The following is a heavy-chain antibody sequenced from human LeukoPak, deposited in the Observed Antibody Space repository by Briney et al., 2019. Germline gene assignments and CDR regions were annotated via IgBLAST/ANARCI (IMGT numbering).Heavy chain of an antibody. J-gene: IGHJ5*02. CDR3: ARGGRSDNWFDP. CDR1: GGSISSYY. CDR2: IYYSGST. Sequence: PSETLSLTCTVSGGSISSYYWSWIRQPPGKGLEWIGYIYYSGSTNYNPSLKSRVTISVDTSKNQFSLKLSSMTAADTAVYYCARGGRSDNWFDPWGQGTLVTVSS. V-gene: IGHV4-59*01.